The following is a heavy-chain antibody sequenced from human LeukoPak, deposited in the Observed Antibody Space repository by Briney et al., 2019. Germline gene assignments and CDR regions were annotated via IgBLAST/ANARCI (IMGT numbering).Heavy chain of an antibody. J-gene: IGHJ4*02. D-gene: IGHD1-26*01. Sequence: GGSLRLSCAASGFTFSSYWMFWVRQFPGKGLVWVSRVNSDGSTATYADSVKGRFTTSRDNARNTLYLQMNSLRAEGTAVYYCARGYSGTYRFDYWGQGILVTVSS. CDR1: GFTFSSYW. CDR2: VNSDGSTA. CDR3: ARGYSGTYRFDY. V-gene: IGHV3-74*01.